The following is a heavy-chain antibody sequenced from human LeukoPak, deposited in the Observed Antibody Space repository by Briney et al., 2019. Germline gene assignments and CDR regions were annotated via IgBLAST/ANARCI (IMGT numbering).Heavy chain of an antibody. CDR1: GFTFSSYW. D-gene: IGHD2-15*01. CDR3: AKYPGGRVVAAYFDY. J-gene: IGHJ4*02. V-gene: IGHV3-7*03. CDR2: IKQDGSEK. Sequence: GGSLRLSCAASGFTFSSYWMSWVRQAPGKGLEWVANIKQDGSEKYYVDSVKGRFTISRDNAKNSLYLQMNSLRAEDTAVYYCAKYPGGRVVAAYFDYWGQGTLVTVSS.